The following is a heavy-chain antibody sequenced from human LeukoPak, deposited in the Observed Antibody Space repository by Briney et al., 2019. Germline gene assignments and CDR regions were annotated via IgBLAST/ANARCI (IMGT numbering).Heavy chain of an antibody. CDR1: GGSFSGYY. D-gene: IGHD6-13*01. CDR3: ARGYSSSWLYYYYYMDV. CDR2: INHSGST. V-gene: IGHV4-34*01. J-gene: IGHJ6*03. Sequence: SETLSLTCAVYGGSFSGYYWSWIRQHPGKGLEWIGEINHSGSTNYNPSLKSRVTISVDTSKNQFSLKLSSVTAADTAVYYCARGYSSSWLYYYYYMDVWGKGTTVTVSS.